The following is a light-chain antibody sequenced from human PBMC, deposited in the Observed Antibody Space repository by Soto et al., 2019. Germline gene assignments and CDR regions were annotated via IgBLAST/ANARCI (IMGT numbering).Light chain of an antibody. CDR2: GAS. Sequence: DIQMTQSPSSLSASVGDRVTITCRASEDISNYLAWYQQKPWKVPKLLIYGASTFQSGVQSRFSGSGSGTDFTPTISSLQTEDVANYDCQTDNSATWTLGQGTQVDSK. CDR3: QTDNSATWT. CDR1: EDISNY. V-gene: IGKV1-27*01. J-gene: IGKJ1*01.